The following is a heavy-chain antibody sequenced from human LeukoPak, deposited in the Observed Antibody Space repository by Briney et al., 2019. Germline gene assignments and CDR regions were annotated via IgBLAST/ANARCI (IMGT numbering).Heavy chain of an antibody. J-gene: IGHJ3*02. D-gene: IGHD2-21*02. Sequence: PGGSLRLSCAASGFTFSSYAMHWVRQAPGKGLEWVAVISYDGSNKYYADSVKGRFTISRDNAKNSLYLQMNSLRAEGTALYYCARAQHIVVVTAAHYDAFDIWGQGTMVTVSS. CDR1: GFTFSSYA. CDR2: ISYDGSNK. V-gene: IGHV3-30-3*01. CDR3: ARAQHIVVVTAAHYDAFDI.